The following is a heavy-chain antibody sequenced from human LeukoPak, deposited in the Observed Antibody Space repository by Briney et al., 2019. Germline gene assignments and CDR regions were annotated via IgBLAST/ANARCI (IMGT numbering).Heavy chain of an antibody. CDR1: GGSISSYY. CDR3: ARGRGNWDNAFDI. CDR2: IYYSGST. J-gene: IGHJ3*02. D-gene: IGHD7-27*01. V-gene: IGHV4-59*08. Sequence: SETLSLTCTVSGGSISSYYWSWIRQPPGKGLEWIGYIYYSGSTNYNPSLKSRVTISVDTSKNQFSLKLSSVTAADTAVYYCARGRGNWDNAFDIWGQGTMVTVSS.